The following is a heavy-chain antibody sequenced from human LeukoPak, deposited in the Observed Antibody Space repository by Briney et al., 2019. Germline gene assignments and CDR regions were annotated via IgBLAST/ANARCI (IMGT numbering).Heavy chain of an antibody. D-gene: IGHD4-17*01. Sequence: SETLSLTCAVYGGSFSGYYWSWIRQPPGKGLEWIGEVNHSGSTNYNPSLKSRVTISVDTSKNQFSLKLSSVTAADTAVYYCARHYWTTVTTARFDPWGQGTLVTVSS. CDR3: ARHYWTTVTTARFDP. V-gene: IGHV4-34*01. CDR1: GGSFSGYY. CDR2: VNHSGST. J-gene: IGHJ5*02.